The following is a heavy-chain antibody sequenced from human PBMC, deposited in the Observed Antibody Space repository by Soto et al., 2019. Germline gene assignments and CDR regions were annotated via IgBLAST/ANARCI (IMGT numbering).Heavy chain of an antibody. J-gene: IGHJ4*02. V-gene: IGHV3-11*04. D-gene: IGHD1-1*01. CDR1: GFTFSDYY. Sequence: GGSLRLSCAASGFTFSDYYMGWVRQAPGKGLEWISFVDRTGSPLFYADSVKGRFTISRDNAKNTLYLQMNALRVEDTAVYYCTRGPRSTSTGTGAFWGQGTLVTVSS. CDR3: TRGPRSTSTGTGAF. CDR2: VDRTGSPL.